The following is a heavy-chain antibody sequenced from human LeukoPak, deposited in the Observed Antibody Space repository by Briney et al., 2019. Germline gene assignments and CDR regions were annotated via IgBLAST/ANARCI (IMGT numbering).Heavy chain of an antibody. V-gene: IGHV4-30-2*01. CDR1: GGSISSGGYS. CDR2: IYHSGST. J-gene: IGHJ3*02. D-gene: IGHD2-15*01. CDR3: ARRQFVVLDAFDI. Sequence: PSETLSLTCAVSGGSISSGGYSWSWIRQPPGKGLEWIGYIYHSGSTYYNPSLKSRVTISVARSKNQFSLKLSSVTAADTAVYYCARRQFVVLDAFDIWGQGTMVTVSS.